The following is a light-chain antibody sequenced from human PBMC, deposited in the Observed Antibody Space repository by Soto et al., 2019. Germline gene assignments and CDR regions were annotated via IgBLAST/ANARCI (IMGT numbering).Light chain of an antibody. Sequence: QPVLTQPPSASGTPGQRVTVSCSGSSSNIGSNSVYWYQQLPGTAPKLLIYRNNQRPSGVPDRFSGSKSGTSASLAISGLRSEDEAEYYCAVWDDSLSGRVFGTGTKLTVL. CDR1: SSNIGSNS. J-gene: IGLJ1*01. CDR3: AVWDDSLSGRV. V-gene: IGLV1-47*01. CDR2: RNN.